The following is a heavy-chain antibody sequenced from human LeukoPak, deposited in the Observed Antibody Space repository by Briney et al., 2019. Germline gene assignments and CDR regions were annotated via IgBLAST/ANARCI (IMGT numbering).Heavy chain of an antibody. CDR3: ARDTTLGRTDS. D-gene: IGHD1-1*01. V-gene: IGHV3-74*01. CDR2: INSDGSST. J-gene: IGHJ4*02. CDR1: GFTFSSYW. Sequence: LAGGSLRLSCAASGFTFSSYWMHWVRQAPGKGLVWVSRINSDGSSTSYADSVKGRFSISRDNAKNTLSLQMDSLRVEDTGVYFCARDTTLGRTDSWGQGTLVTVSS.